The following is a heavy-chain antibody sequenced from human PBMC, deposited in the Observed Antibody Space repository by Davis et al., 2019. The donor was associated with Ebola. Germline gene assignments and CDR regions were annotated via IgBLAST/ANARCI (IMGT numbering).Heavy chain of an antibody. CDR1: GYTFTGYY. CDR3: AVPGRSGGSAGGSISGMLV. J-gene: IGHJ6*04. Sequence: AASVKVSCKASGYTFTGYYMHWVRQAPGQGLEWMGRINPNSGGTNYAQKFQGRVTMTRDTPISTAYMEVTSLTSDDTAVYYCAVPGRSGGSAGGSISGMLVWGKGTTVTVSS. V-gene: IGHV1-2*06. D-gene: IGHD3-16*01. CDR2: INPNSGGT.